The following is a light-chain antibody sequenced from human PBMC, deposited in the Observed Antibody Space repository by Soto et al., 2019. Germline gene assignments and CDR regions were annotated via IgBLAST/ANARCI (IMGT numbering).Light chain of an antibody. CDR2: GAS. CDR1: QSVSSN. CDR3: QQYNNWPRT. V-gene: IGKV3-15*01. Sequence: EIVLTQSPGTLSLSPGERATLSCRASQSVSSNLAWYQQKPGQAPRLLIYGASTRATGIPASFSGSGSGTEFSLTISSLQSEDSAVYYCQQYNNWPRTFGQGTKVEIK. J-gene: IGKJ1*01.